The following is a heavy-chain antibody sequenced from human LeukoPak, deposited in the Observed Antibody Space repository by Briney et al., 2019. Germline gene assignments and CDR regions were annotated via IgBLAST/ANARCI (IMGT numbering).Heavy chain of an antibody. Sequence: PSETLSLTCTASGGSISSGGYYWSWIRQHPGKGLEWIGYIYYSGSTYYNPSLKSRVTISVDTSKNQFSLKLSSVTAADTAVYYCARCLTNYDILTGYVRNCYFDYWGQGTLVTVSS. CDR1: GGSISSGGYY. CDR3: ARCLTNYDILTGYVRNCYFDY. J-gene: IGHJ4*02. CDR2: IYYSGST. D-gene: IGHD3-9*01. V-gene: IGHV4-31*03.